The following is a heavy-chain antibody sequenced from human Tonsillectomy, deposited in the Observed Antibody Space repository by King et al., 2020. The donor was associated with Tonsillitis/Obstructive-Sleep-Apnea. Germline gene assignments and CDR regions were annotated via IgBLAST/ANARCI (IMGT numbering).Heavy chain of an antibody. CDR2: IDPSDSYT. V-gene: IGHV5-10-1*01. CDR3: ARADCSSTSCYTLDS. D-gene: IGHD2-2*02. J-gene: IGHJ4*02. Sequence: VQLVQSGAEVKKPGESLRISCKGSGYNFTNYWINWVRQMPGKGLEWMGRIDPSDSYTNYSPSFHGHVTISADRSISTAFLQWSSLKASDTALYYCARADCSSTSCYTLDSWGQGTLVTVSS. CDR1: GYNFTNYW.